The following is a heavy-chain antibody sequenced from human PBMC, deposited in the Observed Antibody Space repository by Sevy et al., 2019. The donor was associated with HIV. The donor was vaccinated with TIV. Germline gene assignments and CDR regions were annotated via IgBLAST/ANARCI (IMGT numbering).Heavy chain of an antibody. Sequence: GGSLRLSCAASGFTFSSYTINWVRQPPGKGLEWVSSISGSSNYIYNADSVKGRFTISRDNAKNSLFLQMNSLRAEDTAVYYCARIGCDTTSCYLADAFDIWGRGTMVTVSS. CDR1: GFTFSSYT. D-gene: IGHD2-2*01. CDR3: ARIGCDTTSCYLADAFDI. J-gene: IGHJ3*02. CDR2: ISGSSNYI. V-gene: IGHV3-21*01.